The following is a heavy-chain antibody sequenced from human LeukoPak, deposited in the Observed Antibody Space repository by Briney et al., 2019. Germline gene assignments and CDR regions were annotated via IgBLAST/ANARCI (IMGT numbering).Heavy chain of an antibody. V-gene: IGHV3-23*01. CDR1: GFTFSSYA. J-gene: IGHJ5*02. Sequence: PGGSLRLSCAASGFTFSSYAMSWVRQAPGKGLEWVPAINGSGGSTYYADSVKGRFTISRDNSKNTLYLQMNSLRAEDTAVYYCAKANVVAAMADWFDPWGQGTLVTVSS. CDR2: INGSGGST. D-gene: IGHD2-15*01. CDR3: AKANVVAAMADWFDP.